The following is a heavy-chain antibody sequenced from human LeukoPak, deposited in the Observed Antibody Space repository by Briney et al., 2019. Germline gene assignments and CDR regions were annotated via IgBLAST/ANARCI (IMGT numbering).Heavy chain of an antibody. CDR2: IYHSGST. CDR3: ARGHTTTNDAFDI. V-gene: IGHV4-30-2*01. CDR1: GGSISSGGHS. D-gene: IGHD1-1*01. J-gene: IGHJ3*02. Sequence: SETLSLTCAVSGGSISSGGHSWSWIRQPPGKGLECIGYIYHSGSTYYNPSLKSRVTISVDRSKNQFSLKLSSVTAADTAVYYCARGHTTTNDAFDIWGQGTMVTVSS.